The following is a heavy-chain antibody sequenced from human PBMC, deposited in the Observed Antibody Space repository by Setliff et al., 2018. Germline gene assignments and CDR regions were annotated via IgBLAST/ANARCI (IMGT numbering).Heavy chain of an antibody. Sequence: ASVKVSCKASGYTFNNYFLHWVRQAPGQGLEWMGRFHPYSGHTNYAQNFQGRVTMTMDASITTVYMELSRLTSDDTAVYYCVRQDILTGYYAFDYWGQGTLVTVSS. J-gene: IGHJ4*02. CDR2: FHPYSGHT. CDR1: GYTFNNYF. D-gene: IGHD3-9*01. V-gene: IGHV1-2*06. CDR3: VRQDILTGYYAFDY.